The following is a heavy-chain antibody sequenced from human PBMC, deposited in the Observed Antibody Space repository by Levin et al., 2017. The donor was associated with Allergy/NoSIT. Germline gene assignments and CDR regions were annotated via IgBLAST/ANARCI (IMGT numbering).Heavy chain of an antibody. D-gene: IGHD3-10*01. Sequence: SQTLSLTCAVSGGSISRSNWWSWVRQPPGKGLEWIGEIYHSGSTNYNPSLKSRVTISVDKSKNQFSLKLNSVTAADTAVYYCARATHLFYYGSGSYSFVYWGQGTLVTVSS. V-gene: IGHV4-4*02. CDR1: GGSISRSNW. CDR2: IYHSGST. CDR3: ARATHLFYYGSGSYSFVY. J-gene: IGHJ4*02.